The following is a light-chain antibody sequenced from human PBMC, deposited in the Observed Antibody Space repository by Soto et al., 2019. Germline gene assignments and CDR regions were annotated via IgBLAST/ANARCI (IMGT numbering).Light chain of an antibody. V-gene: IGKV3-11*01. CDR3: KQRSS. Sequence: NVLTASPATLSLSPGERATLSCRASQSVSSYLAWYQQKPGQAPRLLIYDVSNRATGIPGRGTGREFATAITLTIRGLLDGYFSVYYCKQRSSFGQGTRLDIK. CDR1: QSVSSY. CDR2: DVS. J-gene: IGKJ5*01.